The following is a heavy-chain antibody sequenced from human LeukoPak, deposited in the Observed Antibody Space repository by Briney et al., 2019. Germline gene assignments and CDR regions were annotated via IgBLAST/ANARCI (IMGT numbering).Heavy chain of an antibody. CDR3: ARAPYNWNDVSWFDP. D-gene: IGHD1-1*01. V-gene: IGHV4-59*08. CDR2: IYYSGSA. J-gene: IGHJ5*02. Sequence: SETLSLTCTVSGGSISSYYWSWIRQPPGKGLEWIGYIYYSGSANYNPSLKSRVTISVDTSKNQFSLKLSSVTAADTAVYYCARAPYNWNDVSWFDPWGQGTLVTVSS. CDR1: GGSISSYY.